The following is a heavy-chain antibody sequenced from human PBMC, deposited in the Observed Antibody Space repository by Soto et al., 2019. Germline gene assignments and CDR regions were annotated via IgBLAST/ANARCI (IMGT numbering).Heavy chain of an antibody. D-gene: IGHD1-26*01. Sequence: ASVKVSSKVSGYTLTELSMHWVRQAPGKGLEWIGGFDPEDGETIYAQKFQGRVTMTEDTSTDTAYMELSSLRSEDTAVYYCATDFKRWKLLDFDYWGQGTLVTVSS. CDR3: ATDFKRWKLLDFDY. J-gene: IGHJ4*02. CDR1: GYTLTELS. V-gene: IGHV1-24*01. CDR2: FDPEDGET.